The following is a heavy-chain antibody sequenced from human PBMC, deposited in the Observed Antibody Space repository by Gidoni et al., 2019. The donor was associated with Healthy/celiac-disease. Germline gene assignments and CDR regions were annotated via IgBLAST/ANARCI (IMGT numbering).Heavy chain of an antibody. CDR1: GGSFSGYY. Sequence: QVQLQQWGAGLLKPSETLSLTCAVYGGSFSGYYWSWIRQPPGKGLEWIGEINHSGSTNYNPSLKSRVTISVDTSKNQLSLKLSSVTAADTAVYYCARGPLSVGSFLGAFDIWGQGTMVTVSS. D-gene: IGHD2-15*01. CDR2: INHSGST. CDR3: ARGPLSVGSFLGAFDI. J-gene: IGHJ3*02. V-gene: IGHV4-34*01.